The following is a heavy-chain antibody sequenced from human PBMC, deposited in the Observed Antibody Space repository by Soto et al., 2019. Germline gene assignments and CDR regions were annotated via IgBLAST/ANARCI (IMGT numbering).Heavy chain of an antibody. CDR2: IIPILGIA. D-gene: IGHD2-15*01. V-gene: IGHV1-69*02. J-gene: IGHJ6*02. Sequence: QVQLVQSGAEVKKPGSSVKVSCKASGGTFSSYTISWVRQAPGQGLEWMGRIIPILGIANYAQKFQGRVTITADKSTSTAYMELRSLRSEDTAVYYCANSYCSGGSCYPYYYYGMDVWGQGTTVTVSS. CDR1: GGTFSSYT. CDR3: ANSYCSGGSCYPYYYYGMDV.